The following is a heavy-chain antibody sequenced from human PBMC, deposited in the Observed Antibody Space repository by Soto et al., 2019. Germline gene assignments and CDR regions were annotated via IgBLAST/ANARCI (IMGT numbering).Heavy chain of an antibody. CDR3: AKDKWRERELRGAMDV. CDR2: ISCDGSDT. V-gene: IGHV3-30*18. J-gene: IGHJ6*02. Sequence: QVQLVESGGGVVQPGRSLRLSCEASGFTFSNYAMHWVRQGPGKGLEWVAVISCDGSDTYYADSVKGRFAIYGDTSTNTLYLQMNSLRPEDTAVYFCAKDKWRERELRGAMDVWGQGTTVALSS. D-gene: IGHD1-7*01. CDR1: GFTFSNYA.